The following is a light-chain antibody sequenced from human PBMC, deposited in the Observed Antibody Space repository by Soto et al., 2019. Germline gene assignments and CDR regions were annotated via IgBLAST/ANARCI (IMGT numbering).Light chain of an antibody. V-gene: IGKV3-11*01. CDR3: QQRSNWPLLT. CDR2: DAS. Sequence: EDVLTQSPGTLSLSQGERASLSCRASQSVSNNYLAWYQQKPGQAPRLLIYDASNRATGIPARFSGSGSGTDFTLTISSLEPEDFAVYYCQQRSNWPLLTFGGGTKVDIK. CDR1: QSVSNNY. J-gene: IGKJ4*01.